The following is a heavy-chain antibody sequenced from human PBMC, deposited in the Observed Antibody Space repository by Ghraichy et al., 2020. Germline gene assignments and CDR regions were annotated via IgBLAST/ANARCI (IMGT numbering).Heavy chain of an antibody. Sequence: SETLSLTCTVSGGSISSYYWSWIRQPPGKGLEWIGYIYYSGSTNYNPSLKSRVTISVDTSKNQFSLKLSSVTAADTAVYYCARWALVGSGRRMNWFDPWGQGTLVTVSS. V-gene: IGHV4-59*01. CDR3: ARWALVGSGRRMNWFDP. D-gene: IGHD3-10*01. CDR2: IYYSGST. J-gene: IGHJ5*02. CDR1: GGSISSYY.